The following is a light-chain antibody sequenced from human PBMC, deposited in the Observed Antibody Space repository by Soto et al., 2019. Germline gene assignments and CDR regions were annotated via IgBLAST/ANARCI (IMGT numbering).Light chain of an antibody. CDR2: DAS. CDR1: QSVSSY. CDR3: QQSYSTPLT. J-gene: IGKJ4*01. V-gene: IGKV3-11*01. Sequence: EIVMTRSPATLSVAPGERATRSCRASQSVSSYLAWYQQKPGQAPRLLIYDASNRATGIPARFSGSGSGTDFTLTISSLQPEDFATYYCQQSYSTPLTFGGGTKVDIK.